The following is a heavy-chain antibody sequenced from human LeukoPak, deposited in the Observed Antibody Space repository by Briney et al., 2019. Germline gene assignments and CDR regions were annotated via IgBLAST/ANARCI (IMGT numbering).Heavy chain of an antibody. J-gene: IGHJ4*02. V-gene: IGHV4-59*01. D-gene: IGHD6-19*01. CDR1: GGSISSYY. Sequence: SETLSLTCTVSGGSISSYYWSWIRQPPGKGLEWLGYIYCSGSTNYNPSLKSRVTISVDTSKNQFSLKLSSVTAADTAVYYCARDGGSGWSVDYFDYWGQGTLVTVSS. CDR3: ARDGGSGWSVDYFDY. CDR2: IYCSGST.